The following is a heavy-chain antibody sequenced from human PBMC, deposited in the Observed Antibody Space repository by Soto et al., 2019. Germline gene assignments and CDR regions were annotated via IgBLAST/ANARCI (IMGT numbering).Heavy chain of an antibody. V-gene: IGHV4-34*01. CDR3: RGGVFIAAAGPFAY. CDR1: GWSFSGYY. J-gene: IGHJ4*02. Sequence: SETLSLTCAVYGWSFSGYYWSWIRQPPGKGLEWIGEINHSGSTNYNPSLKSRVTISVDTSKNQFSLKLSSVTAADTAVYYCRGGVFIAAAGPFAYWGQGTLVTVSS. CDR2: INHSGST. D-gene: IGHD6-13*01.